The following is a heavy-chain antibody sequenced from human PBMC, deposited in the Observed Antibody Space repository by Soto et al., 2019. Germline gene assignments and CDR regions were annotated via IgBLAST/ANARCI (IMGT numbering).Heavy chain of an antibody. J-gene: IGHJ4*02. CDR3: ATVGVIPNPQLDY. CDR1: GFTVSSNY. CDR2: IYSGGST. D-gene: IGHD2-21*01. Sequence: GGSLRLSCAASGFTVSSNYMSWVRQAPGKGLEWVSVIYSGGSTYYADSVKGRFTISRDNSKNTLYLQMNGLRAEDTAVYYCATVGVIPNPQLDYWGQGTLVTVSS. V-gene: IGHV3-66*01.